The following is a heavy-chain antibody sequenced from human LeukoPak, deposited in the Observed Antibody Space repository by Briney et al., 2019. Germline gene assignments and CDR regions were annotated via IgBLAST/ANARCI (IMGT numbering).Heavy chain of an antibody. CDR3: ARDRVGLRSPIAGWNYYYGMDV. Sequence: GASVKVSCKASGYTLTSYGISWVRQAPGQGLEWMGWISAYNGNTNYAQKLQGRVTMTTDTSTSTAYMELRSLRSDDTAVYYCARDRVGLRSPIAGWNYYYGMDVWGQGTTVTVSS. CDR2: ISAYNGNT. V-gene: IGHV1-18*01. J-gene: IGHJ6*02. D-gene: IGHD5-12*01. CDR1: GYTLTSYG.